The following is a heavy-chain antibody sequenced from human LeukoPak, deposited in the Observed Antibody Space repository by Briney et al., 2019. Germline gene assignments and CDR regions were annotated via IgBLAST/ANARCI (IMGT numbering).Heavy chain of an antibody. Sequence: SETLTLTCTVSGGSISSYYWSWIRQPPGKGLEWIGYIYYSGSTNYNPSLKSRVTISVDTSKNQFSLKLSSVTAADTAVYYCASSSPGGGMIFDYWGQGTLVTVSS. CDR2: IYYSGST. CDR3: ASSSPGGGMIFDY. J-gene: IGHJ4*02. V-gene: IGHV4-59*01. D-gene: IGHD3-16*01. CDR1: GGSISSYY.